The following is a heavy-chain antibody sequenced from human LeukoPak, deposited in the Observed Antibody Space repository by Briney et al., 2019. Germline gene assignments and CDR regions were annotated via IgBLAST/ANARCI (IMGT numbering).Heavy chain of an antibody. CDR2: ISGSSGTT. V-gene: IGHV3-23*01. Sequence: PGGSLRLSCAASGFTFSTYDMSWVRQTPGKGLEWVSGISGSSGTTYYADSVKGRFTISRDNPKNTLDLQMHSLRAEDTAIYFCAKGGSFSFDIWGQGTKVTVSS. D-gene: IGHD5-12*01. CDR1: GFTFSTYD. J-gene: IGHJ3*02. CDR3: AKGGSFSFDI.